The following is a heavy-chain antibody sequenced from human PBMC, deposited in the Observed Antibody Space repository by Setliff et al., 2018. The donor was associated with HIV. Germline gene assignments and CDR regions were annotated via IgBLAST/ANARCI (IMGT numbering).Heavy chain of an antibody. CDR2: ISSSSSYI. D-gene: IGHD6-13*01. J-gene: IGHJ3*02. Sequence: NPGGSLRLSCAASGFTFSSYSMNWVRQAPGKGLEWVSSISSSSSYIYYADSVKGRFTISRDNAKNSLYLQMNSLRAEDTALYYCAKLSSSWYLGHDAFDIWGQGTMVTVSS. CDR3: AKLSSSWYLGHDAFDI. V-gene: IGHV3-21*04. CDR1: GFTFSSYS.